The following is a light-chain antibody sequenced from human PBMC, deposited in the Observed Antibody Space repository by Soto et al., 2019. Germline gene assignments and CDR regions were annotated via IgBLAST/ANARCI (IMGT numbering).Light chain of an antibody. J-gene: IGLJ1*01. CDR3: CSHAGSSVV. CDR2: DIY. V-gene: IGLV2-11*01. CDR1: SGDVGRYSF. Sequence: QSALTQPRSVSGSPGQSVTISCTGTSGDVGRYSFVSWYQQHPGKAPKLILYDIYKRPSVVPDRFSGSKSGNTASLTISGLQAEDETDYYCCSHAGSSVVFGTGTKVTVL.